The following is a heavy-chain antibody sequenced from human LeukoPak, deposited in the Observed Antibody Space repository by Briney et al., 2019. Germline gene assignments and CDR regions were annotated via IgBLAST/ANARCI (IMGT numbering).Heavy chain of an antibody. CDR2: ISYDGSNK. D-gene: IGHD1-26*01. CDR1: GFTFSSYA. J-gene: IGHJ4*02. Sequence: GGSLRLSCAASGFTFSSYAMHWVRQAPGKGLEWVAVISYDGSNKYYADSVKGRFTISRDNSKNTLYLQMNSLGPEDTAVYYCAREVLGAIYFDYWGQGTLVIVSS. CDR3: AREVLGAIYFDY. V-gene: IGHV3-30*04.